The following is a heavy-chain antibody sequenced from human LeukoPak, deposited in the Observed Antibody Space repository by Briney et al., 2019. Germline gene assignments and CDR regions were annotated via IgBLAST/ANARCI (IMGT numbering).Heavy chain of an antibody. V-gene: IGHV4-4*07. D-gene: IGHD1-26*01. Sequence: SETLSLTCTVSGGSISSYYWSWIRQPPGKGLEWIGRVFTSGSTNYNPSLKSRVTMSVDTSKNQFSLNLNSVTAADTAVYYCARLRSPGDFDYWGQGTLVTVSS. CDR2: VFTSGST. CDR3: ARLRSPGDFDY. J-gene: IGHJ4*02. CDR1: GGSISSYY.